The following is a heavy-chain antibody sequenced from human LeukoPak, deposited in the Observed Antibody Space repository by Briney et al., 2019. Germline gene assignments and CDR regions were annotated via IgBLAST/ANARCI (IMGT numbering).Heavy chain of an antibody. V-gene: IGHV3-11*06. D-gene: IGHD1-1*01. Sequence: GGSLRLSCIASGFNFGGYYMGWIRQAPGKGLEWVSYISDDSYRTPYGDSVKGRFTISRDNAKNSLFLQMNSLRAEDTAVYYCARAVGPTDYWGQGTLVTVSS. CDR2: ISDDSYRT. CDR3: ARAVGPTDY. J-gene: IGHJ4*02. CDR1: GFNFGGYY.